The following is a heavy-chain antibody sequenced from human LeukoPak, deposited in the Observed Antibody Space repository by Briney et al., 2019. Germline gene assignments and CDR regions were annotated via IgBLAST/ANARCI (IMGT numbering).Heavy chain of an antibody. V-gene: IGHV3-23*01. Sequence: PGGSLRLSCAASGFTFSSYAMSWVRQAPGKGLEWVSAISGSGGSTYYADSVKGRFTISRDNSENTLYLQMNSLRTEDTAVYYCARDPHCGGDCRWGQGTLVTVSS. D-gene: IGHD2-21*02. CDR1: GFTFSSYA. CDR3: ARDPHCGGDCR. CDR2: ISGSGGST. J-gene: IGHJ4*02.